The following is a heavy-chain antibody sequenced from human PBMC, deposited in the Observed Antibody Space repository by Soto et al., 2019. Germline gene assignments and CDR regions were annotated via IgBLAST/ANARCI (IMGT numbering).Heavy chain of an antibody. D-gene: IGHD3-3*01. V-gene: IGHV3-74*01. CDR3: AKDYDFWGASVNPYFDS. J-gene: IGHJ4*02. Sequence: SLRLSCAASGFTFSSYWMHWVRQVPGEGLVWVSRVNSDGSRTSYADSVKGRFTISRDNSKSTLYLQMSRLRAEDTAVYYCAKDYDFWGASVNPYFDSWGLGTLVTVSS. CDR1: GFTFSSYW. CDR2: VNSDGSRT.